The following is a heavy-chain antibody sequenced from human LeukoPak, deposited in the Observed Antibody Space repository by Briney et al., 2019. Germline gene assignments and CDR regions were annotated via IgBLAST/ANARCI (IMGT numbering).Heavy chain of an antibody. V-gene: IGHV3-30*18. J-gene: IGHJ6*02. D-gene: IGHD3-9*01. Sequence: PGGSLRLSCAASGFTFSSYGMHWVRQAPGKGLEWVAVISYDGSNKYYADSVKGRFTISRDNSKNTLYLQMNSLRAEDTAVYYCAKRLGFDWLPYYYYYGMDVWGQGTTVTVSS. CDR2: ISYDGSNK. CDR3: AKRLGFDWLPYYYYYGMDV. CDR1: GFTFSSYG.